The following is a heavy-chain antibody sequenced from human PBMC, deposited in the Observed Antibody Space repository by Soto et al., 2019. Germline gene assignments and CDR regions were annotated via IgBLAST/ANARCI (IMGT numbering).Heavy chain of an antibody. CDR3: ARDVYYPTTVTTGRQNPRYYYYGMDV. V-gene: IGHV3-21*01. CDR1: GFTFSSYS. CDR2: ISSSSSYI. J-gene: IGHJ6*02. Sequence: PGGSLRLSCAASGFTFSSYSMNWVRQAPGKGLEWVSSISSSSSYIYYADSVKGRFTISRDNAKNSLYLQMNSLRAEDTAVYYCARDVYYPTTVTTGRQNPRYYYYGMDVWGQGTTVTVSS. D-gene: IGHD4-17*01.